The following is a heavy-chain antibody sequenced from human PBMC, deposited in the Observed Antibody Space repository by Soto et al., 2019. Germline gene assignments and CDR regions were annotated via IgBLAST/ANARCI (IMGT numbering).Heavy chain of an antibody. J-gene: IGHJ4*02. CDR2: INNDGGT. D-gene: IGHD2-8*01. CDR3: ASRYCINGVCYFAY. Sequence: SEALPLSYSGSAGFVRTGSYYVSWLRQPPGKGLEWIGYINNDGGTNFNSSLKSRVTISVDTSKNQFSLKLSSVTAAGTAVYYCASRYCINGVCYFAYWGQGALVTVS. CDR1: AGFVRTGSYY. V-gene: IGHV4-61*01.